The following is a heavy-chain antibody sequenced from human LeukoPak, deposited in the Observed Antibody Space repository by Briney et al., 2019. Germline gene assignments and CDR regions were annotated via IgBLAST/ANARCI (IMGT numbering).Heavy chain of an antibody. CDR1: GFTVSSNY. V-gene: IGHV3-66*01. CDR2: IYSGGST. Sequence: GGSLRLSCAASGFTVSSNYMSRVRQAPGKGLEWVSVIYSGGSTYYADSVKGRFTISRDNSKNTLYLQMNSLRAEDTAVYYCASDWFVHDAFDIWGQGTMVTVSS. J-gene: IGHJ3*02. CDR3: ASDWFVHDAFDI. D-gene: IGHD3-10*01.